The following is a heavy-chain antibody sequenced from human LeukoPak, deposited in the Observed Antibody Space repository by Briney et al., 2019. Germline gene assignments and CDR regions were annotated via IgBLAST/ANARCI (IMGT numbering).Heavy chain of an antibody. CDR2: ISGSGGNT. CDR3: AKDLYPGSWYYGMDV. D-gene: IGHD6-6*01. CDR1: GFTFSSYA. J-gene: IGHJ6*02. Sequence: GGSLRLSCAPSGFTFSSYAMSWVRQAPGKGLEWVSAISGSGGNTSYADSVKGRFTISRDNSKNTLYLQMNSLRAGDTAVYYCAKDLYPGSWYYGMDVWGQGTTVTVSS. V-gene: IGHV3-23*01.